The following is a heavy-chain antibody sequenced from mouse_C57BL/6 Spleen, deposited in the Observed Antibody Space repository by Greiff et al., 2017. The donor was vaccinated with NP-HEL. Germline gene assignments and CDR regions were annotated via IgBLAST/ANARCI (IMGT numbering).Heavy chain of an antibody. V-gene: IGHV1-55*01. CDR3: ARVGGLLRHYYAMDY. CDR2: IYPGSGST. J-gene: IGHJ4*01. D-gene: IGHD2-3*01. Sequence: VQLQQPGAELVKPGASVKMSCKASGYTFTSYWITWVKQRPGHGLEWIGDIYPGSGSTNYNEKFKSKATLTVDTSSSTAYMQLSSLTSEDSAVYYCARVGGLLRHYYAMDYWGQGTSVTVSS. CDR1: GYTFTSYW.